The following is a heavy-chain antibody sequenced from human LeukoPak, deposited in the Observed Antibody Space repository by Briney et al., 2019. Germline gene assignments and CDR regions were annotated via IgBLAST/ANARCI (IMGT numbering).Heavy chain of an antibody. CDR2: INPTGGST. CDR1: GYTFTSYY. J-gene: IGHJ6*03. Sequence: GASVKVSCKASGYTFTSYYMHWVRQAPGQGLEWMGLINPTGGSTGYAQKFQGRVTMTRDMSTSTDYMELSSLRSDDTAVYYCARDGSLYYYYMDVWGKGTTVTVSS. D-gene: IGHD2-15*01. CDR3: ARDGSLYYYYMDV. V-gene: IGHV1-46*01.